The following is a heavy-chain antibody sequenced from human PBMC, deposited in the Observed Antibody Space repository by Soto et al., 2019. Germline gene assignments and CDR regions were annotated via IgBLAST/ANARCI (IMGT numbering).Heavy chain of an antibody. D-gene: IGHD6-25*01. CDR2: ISAYHGNT. Sequence: QVQLLQSGAEVKKPGASVKVSCKASGYTFTNYGITWVRQAPGQGLEWRGWISAYHGNTHYTQSLQGRVTMTTDTSTSTAYRELRGLRSDDTAVYYCARVRRVVGYFCYYMDVWGKGTTVTVSS. CDR3: ARVRRVVGYFCYYMDV. J-gene: IGHJ6*03. CDR1: GYTFTNYG. V-gene: IGHV1-18*01.